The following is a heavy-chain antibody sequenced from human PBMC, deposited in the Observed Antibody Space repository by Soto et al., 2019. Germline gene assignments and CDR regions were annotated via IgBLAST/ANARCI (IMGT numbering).Heavy chain of an antibody. V-gene: IGHV3-30*18. D-gene: IGHD2-2*01. J-gene: IGHJ4*02. CDR1: GFTFSSYG. Sequence: GGSLRLSCAASGFTFSSYGMHWVRQAPGKGLEWVAVISYDGSNKYYADSVKGRFTISRDNSKNTLYLQMNSLRAEDTAVYYCAKDIGCSSTSCHRSPDYWGQGTLVTVS. CDR3: AKDIGCSSTSCHRSPDY. CDR2: ISYDGSNK.